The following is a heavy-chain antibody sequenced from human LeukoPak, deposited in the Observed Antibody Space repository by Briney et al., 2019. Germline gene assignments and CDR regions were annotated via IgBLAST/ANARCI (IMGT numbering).Heavy chain of an antibody. CDR2: INPNSGGT. CDR1: GYTFTGYY. V-gene: IGHV1-2*02. CDR3: ARRDCGGDCPSQH. D-gene: IGHD2-21*01. J-gene: IGHJ1*01. Sequence: GASVKVSCKASGYTFTGYYMHWVRQAPGQGLEWMGWINPNSGGTNYAQKFQGRVTMTGDTSISTAYMELSRLRSDDTAVYYCARRDCGGDCPSQHWGQGTLVTVSS.